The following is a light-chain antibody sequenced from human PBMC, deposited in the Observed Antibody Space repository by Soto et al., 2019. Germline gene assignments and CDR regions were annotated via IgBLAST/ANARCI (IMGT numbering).Light chain of an antibody. CDR2: GAS. CDR3: QQSYSTPRLT. Sequence: DIQMTQSPSSLSASVGDRVTITCRASQSISTYLNWYQQKPGKAPKLLIFGASSLQTGVPSRFSGSGSGTDFTLTIRGLQPEDFATYYCQQSYSTPRLTFGQGTRVEIE. J-gene: IGKJ5*01. CDR1: QSISTY. V-gene: IGKV1-39*01.